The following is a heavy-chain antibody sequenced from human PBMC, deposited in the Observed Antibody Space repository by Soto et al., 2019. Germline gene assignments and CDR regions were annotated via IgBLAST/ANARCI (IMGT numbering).Heavy chain of an antibody. CDR2: FYHSGST. CDR3: ARIYWLRDSSGYHHPFDY. CDR1: NGTLESRAHY. J-gene: IGHJ4*02. D-gene: IGHD3-22*01. V-gene: IGHV4-30-4*01. Sequence: PSEALCLPCRVSNGTLESRAHYLSWIRQSPGGGLEWIGHFYHSGSTYYNPSLRSRASISNDLSKNQFFLELSSVTGADTAVYFCARIYWLRDSSGYHHPFDYWGQGSLVTGSS.